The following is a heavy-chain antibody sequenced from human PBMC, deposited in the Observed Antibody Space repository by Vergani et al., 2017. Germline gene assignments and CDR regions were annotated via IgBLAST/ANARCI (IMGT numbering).Heavy chain of an antibody. D-gene: IGHD5-18*01. Sequence: EVQLVESGGGLVQPGRSLRLSCAASGFTFDDYAMHWVRQAPGKGLEWVSGISWNSGSIGYADSVKGRFTISRDNAKNSLYLQMNSLRAEDTALYYCAKDLSYSYGYGTAGEGLLNGMDVWGQGTTVTVSS. CDR3: AKDLSYSYGYGTAGEGLLNGMDV. CDR1: GFTFDDYA. J-gene: IGHJ6*02. CDR2: ISWNSGSI. V-gene: IGHV3-9*01.